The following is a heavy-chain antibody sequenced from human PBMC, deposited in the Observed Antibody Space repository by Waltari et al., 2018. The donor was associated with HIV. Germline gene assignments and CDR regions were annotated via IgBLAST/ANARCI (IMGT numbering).Heavy chain of an antibody. Sequence: QVQLVESGGGVVQPGGSLRPSCVASGFTSHNYGIHWVRQAPGKGLDWVASISYDGRHIYYADSVNGRFTISRDNSKNTVYLQMTSLRPEDTTVYSCAKEGWDLLEFGYYFDSWGQGTLVTVSS. CDR2: ISYDGRHI. D-gene: IGHD1-26*01. V-gene: IGHV3-30*18. CDR3: AKEGWDLLEFGYYFDS. J-gene: IGHJ4*01. CDR1: GFTSHNYG.